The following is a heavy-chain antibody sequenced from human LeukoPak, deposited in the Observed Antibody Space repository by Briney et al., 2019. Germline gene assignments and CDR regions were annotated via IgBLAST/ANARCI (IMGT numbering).Heavy chain of an antibody. CDR1: GGSISSSSYY. CDR2: IYYSGST. Sequence: SETLSLTCTVSGGSISSSSYYWGWIRQPPGKGLEWIGSIYYSGSTYYNPSLKSRVTISVDTSKNQFSLKLSSVTAADTAVYYCARAMRVLWFGEVANWFDPWGQGTLVTVSS. CDR3: ARAMRVLWFGEVANWFDP. J-gene: IGHJ5*02. V-gene: IGHV4-39*07. D-gene: IGHD3-10*01.